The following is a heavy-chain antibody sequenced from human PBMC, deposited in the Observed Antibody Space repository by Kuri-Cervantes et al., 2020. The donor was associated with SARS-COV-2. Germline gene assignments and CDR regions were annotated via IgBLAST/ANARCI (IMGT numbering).Heavy chain of an antibody. D-gene: IGHD3-16*01. J-gene: IGHJ4*02. Sequence: GGSLRLSCAASGFTFSSYDMHWVRQATGKGLEWVSAIGTAGDTYYPGSVKGRFTISRDNSKNTLYLQMNSLRAEDTAVYYCATQRGSSIITPVDSWGQGTLVTVSS. V-gene: IGHV3-13*01. CDR2: IGTAGDT. CDR1: GFTFSSYD. CDR3: ATQRGSSIITPVDS.